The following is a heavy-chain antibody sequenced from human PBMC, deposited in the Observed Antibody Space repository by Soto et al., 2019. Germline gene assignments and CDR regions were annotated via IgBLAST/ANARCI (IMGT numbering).Heavy chain of an antibody. CDR3: ARGPRVTIGSDSYFYAMDV. V-gene: IGHV4-4*02. CDR2: IYHSGST. Sequence: QVQLQESGPGLVKPSGTLSLTCDVSGGSISTSMWWSWVRQPPGKGLEWIGEIYHSGSTNYNPSLKSRLTISVDKSKKQFSLKLTSVTAADTAIYYCARGPRVTIGSDSYFYAMDVWGQGTTVTVSS. D-gene: IGHD4-17*01. CDR1: GGSISTSMW. J-gene: IGHJ6*02.